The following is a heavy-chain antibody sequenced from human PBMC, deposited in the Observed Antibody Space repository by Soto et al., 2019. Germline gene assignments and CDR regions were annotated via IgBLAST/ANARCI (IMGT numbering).Heavy chain of an antibody. CDR3: AKEGSIAVAGTGFDY. CDR2: ISGSGGST. CDR1: GFTFSSYA. V-gene: IGHV3-23*01. D-gene: IGHD6-19*01. J-gene: IGHJ4*02. Sequence: GESLKISCAASGFTFSSYAMSWVRQAPGKGLEWVSAISGSGGSTYYADSVKGRFTISRDNSKNTLYLQMNSLRAEDTAVYYCAKEGSIAVAGTGFDYWGQGTLVTVSS.